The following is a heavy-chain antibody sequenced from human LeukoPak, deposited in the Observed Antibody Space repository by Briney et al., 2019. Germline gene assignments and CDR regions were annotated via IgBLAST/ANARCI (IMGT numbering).Heavy chain of an antibody. CDR2: INHSGST. D-gene: IGHD3-9*01. V-gene: IGHV4-34*01. CDR3: ARLSKGRYFDYIFDY. J-gene: IGHJ4*02. CDR1: GGSFSGYY. Sequence: SETLSLTCAVYGGSFSGYYWSWIRQPPGKGLEWIGEINHSGSTNYNPSLKSRVAISVDTSKNQFSLKLSSVTAADTAVYYCARLSKGRYFDYIFDYWGQGTLVTVSS.